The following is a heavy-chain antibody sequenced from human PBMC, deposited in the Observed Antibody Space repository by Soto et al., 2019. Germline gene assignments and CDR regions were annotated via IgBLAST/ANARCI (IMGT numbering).Heavy chain of an antibody. CDR3: ARVLYDSSGYYLDY. V-gene: IGHV4-30-4*01. Sequence: PSETLSLTCTVSGGSISSGDYYWSWIRQPPGKGLEWIGYIYYSGSTYYNPPLKSRVTISVDTSKNQFSLKLSSVTAADTAVYYCARVLYDSSGYYLDYWGQGTLVTVSS. CDR2: IYYSGST. D-gene: IGHD3-22*01. CDR1: GGSISSGDYY. J-gene: IGHJ4*02.